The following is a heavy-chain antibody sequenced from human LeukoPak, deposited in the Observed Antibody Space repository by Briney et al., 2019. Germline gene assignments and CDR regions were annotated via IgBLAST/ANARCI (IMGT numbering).Heavy chain of an antibody. D-gene: IGHD4-17*01. CDR2: IYYSGST. J-gene: IGHJ4*02. CDR1: RGSISSSGYY. V-gene: IGHV4-39*01. CDR3: ARQGYADFSSRPFDY. Sequence: SETLSLTCTLSRGSISSSGYYWGWIRQPPGKGLEWIGSIYYSGSTYYNPSLKSRVTISVDTSKNQFSLTLSSVTAADTAMYFCARQGYADFSSRPFDYWGQGTLVTVSS.